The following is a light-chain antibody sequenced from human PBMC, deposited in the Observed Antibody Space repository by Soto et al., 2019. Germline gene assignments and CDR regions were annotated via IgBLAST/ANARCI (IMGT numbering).Light chain of an antibody. CDR3: QQSYSTPRT. CDR2: AAS. V-gene: IGKV1-39*01. CDR1: QSISSY. J-gene: IGKJ1*01. Sequence: DIQMTHSPSSLAASVGDGVAITCRASQSISSYLNWYQQKPGKAPKLLIYAASSLQSGVPSRFSGSGSGTDFTLTISSLQPEDFATYYCQQSYSTPRTFGQGTKVDIK.